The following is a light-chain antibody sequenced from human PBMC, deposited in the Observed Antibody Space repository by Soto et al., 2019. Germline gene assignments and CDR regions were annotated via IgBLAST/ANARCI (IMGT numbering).Light chain of an antibody. J-gene: IGKJ1*01. V-gene: IGKV1-5*03. CDR2: KAS. CDR1: QSISVW. CDR3: QQYNSYSPT. Sequence: IQMTQSPSKLSSTVGDKVTITCRASQSISVWLAWYQQKAGKAPNLLIYKASRLESGVPSRFSGSGSETEFTLTISGLQPGDSATYYCQQYNSYSPTFGQGTKVDI.